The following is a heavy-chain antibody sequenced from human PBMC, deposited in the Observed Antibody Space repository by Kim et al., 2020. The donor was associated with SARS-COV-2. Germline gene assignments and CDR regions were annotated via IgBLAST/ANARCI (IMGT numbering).Heavy chain of an antibody. CDR1: GGSFSGYY. CDR3: ARYRKRATVYYYGMDV. Sequence: SETLSLTCAVYGGSFSGYYWSWIRQPPGKGLEWIGEINHSGSTNYNPSLKSRVTISVDTSKNQFSLKLSSVTAADTAVYYCARYRKRATVYYYGMDVWGQGTTVTVSS. J-gene: IGHJ6*02. CDR2: INHSGST. V-gene: IGHV4-34*01.